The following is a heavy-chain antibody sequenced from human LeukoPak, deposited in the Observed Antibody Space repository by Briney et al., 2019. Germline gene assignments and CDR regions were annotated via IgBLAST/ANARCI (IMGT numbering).Heavy chain of an antibody. CDR3: AKDRITGTTRALRLYDY. D-gene: IGHD1-7*01. Sequence: GGSLRLSCAAYGFTFSSYAMSWVRQAPGKGLEWVSAISGSGGSTYYADSVKGRFTISRDNSKNTLYLQMNSLRAEDTAVYYCAKDRITGTTRALRLYDYWGQGTLVTVSS. V-gene: IGHV3-23*01. CDR2: ISGSGGST. CDR1: GFTFSSYA. J-gene: IGHJ4*02.